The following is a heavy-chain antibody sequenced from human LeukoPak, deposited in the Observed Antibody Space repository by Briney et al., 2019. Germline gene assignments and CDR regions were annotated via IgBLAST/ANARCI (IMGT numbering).Heavy chain of an antibody. V-gene: IGHV4-30-4*01. CDR2: IYYSGST. Sequence: SETLSLTCTVSGGSISSGSYYWSWIRQPPGKGLEWIGYIYYSGSTYYNPSLKSRVTISVDTSKNQFSLKLSSVTAADTAVYYCARVLYEGYFDYWGQGTLVTVSS. CDR1: GGSISSGSYY. CDR3: ARVLYEGYFDY. D-gene: IGHD5/OR15-5a*01. J-gene: IGHJ4*02.